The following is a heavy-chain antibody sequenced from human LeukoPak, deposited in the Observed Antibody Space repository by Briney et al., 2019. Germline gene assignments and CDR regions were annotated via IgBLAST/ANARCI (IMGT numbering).Heavy chain of an antibody. Sequence: ASVKVSCKASGYTFTGYDINWVRQATGQGLEWMGWMNPDTGDTGYAQKFQGRVTMTRNTSIDTAYMELSGLRSEDTAVYYCTRGSLSGSSRDFWGQGTLVTVSS. CDR2: MNPDTGDT. CDR1: GYTFTGYD. V-gene: IGHV1-8*01. CDR3: TRGSLSGSSRDF. D-gene: IGHD1-26*01. J-gene: IGHJ4*02.